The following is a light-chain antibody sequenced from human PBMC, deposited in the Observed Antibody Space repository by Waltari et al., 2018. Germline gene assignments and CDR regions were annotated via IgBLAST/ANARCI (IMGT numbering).Light chain of an antibody. V-gene: IGKV3-15*01. Sequence: EIVLTQSPATLSLSPGERATLSCRASQSVSSYLAWYQQKPGQAPRLLIYGASPRATGIPARFSGSGSGTEFTLTISSLQSEDFAVYYCQQYNNWLYTFGQGTKLEIK. CDR3: QQYNNWLYT. J-gene: IGKJ2*01. CDR1: QSVSSY. CDR2: GAS.